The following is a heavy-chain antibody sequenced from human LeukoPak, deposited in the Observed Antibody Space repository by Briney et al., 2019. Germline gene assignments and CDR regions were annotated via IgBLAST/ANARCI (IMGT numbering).Heavy chain of an antibody. J-gene: IGHJ4*02. V-gene: IGHV1-69*06. D-gene: IGHD4-17*01. CDR1: GGTFSSYA. Sequence: GASVKVSCKASGGTFSSYAISWVRQAPGQGLEWMGGIIPIFGTANYAQKFRGRVTITADKSTRTAYMELSSLRSEDTAVYYCARLYGVSYYFDYWGQGTLVTVSS. CDR3: ARLYGVSYYFDY. CDR2: IIPIFGTA.